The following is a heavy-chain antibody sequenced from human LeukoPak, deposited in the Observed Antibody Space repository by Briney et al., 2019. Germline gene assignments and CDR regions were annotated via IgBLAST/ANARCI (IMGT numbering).Heavy chain of an antibody. Sequence: GSLRLSCAASGFSFINHAMSWVRQAPGKGLEWVSAISGSGDATKYADSVKGRFTISRDNAKNSLYLQMNSLRAEDTAVYYCARTHDFWSGYSDYWGQGTLVTVSS. D-gene: IGHD3-3*01. J-gene: IGHJ4*02. V-gene: IGHV3-23*01. CDR1: GFSFINHA. CDR2: ISGSGDAT. CDR3: ARTHDFWSGYSDY.